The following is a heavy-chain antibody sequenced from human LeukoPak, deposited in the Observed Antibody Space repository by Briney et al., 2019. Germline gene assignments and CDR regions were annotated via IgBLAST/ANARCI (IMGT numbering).Heavy chain of an antibody. Sequence: GGSLRLSCAASGFTFSSYWMSWVRQAPGKGLEWVANIKQDGSEKYYVDSVKGRFAISRDNAKNSLYLQMNSLRAEDTAVYYCARGLSSGWYGALLYWGQGTLVTVSS. CDR3: ARGLSSGWYGALLY. CDR1: GFTFSSYW. CDR2: IKQDGSEK. D-gene: IGHD6-19*01. J-gene: IGHJ4*02. V-gene: IGHV3-7*01.